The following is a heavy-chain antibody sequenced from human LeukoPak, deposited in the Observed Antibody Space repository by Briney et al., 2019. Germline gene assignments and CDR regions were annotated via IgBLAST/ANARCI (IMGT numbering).Heavy chain of an antibody. D-gene: IGHD3-16*01. Sequence: ASVKVSCKASGGTFSSYAISWVRQAPGQGLEWMGWMNPNSGNTGYAQKFQGRVTITRNTSISTAYMELSSLRSEDTAVYYCARAYTGHYIGGFDYWGQGTLVTVSS. V-gene: IGHV1-8*03. CDR2: MNPNSGNT. J-gene: IGHJ4*02. CDR3: ARAYTGHYIGGFDY. CDR1: GGTFSSYA.